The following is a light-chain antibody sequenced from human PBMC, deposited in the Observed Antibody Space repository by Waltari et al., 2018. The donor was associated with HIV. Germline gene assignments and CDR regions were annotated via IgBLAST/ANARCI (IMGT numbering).Light chain of an antibody. V-gene: IGLV3-19*01. CDR2: GKN. CDR1: SLRSYY. CDR3: NSRDSSGNRLGSSLV. Sequence: SELTQDPAVSVALGQTVRIACQGDSLRSYYASGYQQKPGQAPVLDIDGKNNRPSGSPDRFSGSSSGNTPSWTITGAQAEDEADYYCNSRDSSGNRLGSSLVFGGGTNLTVL. J-gene: IGLJ3*02.